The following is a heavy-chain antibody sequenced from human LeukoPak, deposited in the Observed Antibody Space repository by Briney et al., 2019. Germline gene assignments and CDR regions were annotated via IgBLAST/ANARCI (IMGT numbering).Heavy chain of an antibody. CDR1: GGTFSSYA. CDR3: ARAGGYGDPYYFDY. V-gene: IGHV1-69*04. D-gene: IGHD4-17*01. CDR2: IIPILGIA. Sequence: ASVKVSCKASGGTFSSYAISWVRQAPGQGLEWMGRIIPILGIANYAQKFQGRVTITADKSTSTAYMELSSLRFEDTAVYYCARAGGYGDPYYFDYWGQGTLVTVSS. J-gene: IGHJ4*02.